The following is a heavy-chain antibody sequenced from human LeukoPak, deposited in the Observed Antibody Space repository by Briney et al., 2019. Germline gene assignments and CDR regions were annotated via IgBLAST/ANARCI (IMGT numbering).Heavy chain of an antibody. V-gene: IGHV3-48*03. D-gene: IGHD2/OR15-2a*01. CDR2: ISSSGSTI. CDR1: GFTFSSYE. J-gene: IGHJ5*02. CDR3: ASLSIRRALRRREDNWFDP. Sequence: GGSLRLSCAASGFTFSSYEMNWVRQAPGKGLEWVSYISSSGSTIYYADSVKGRFTISRDNAKNSLYLQMNSLRAEDTAVYYCASLSIRRALRRREDNWFDPWGQGTPVTVSS.